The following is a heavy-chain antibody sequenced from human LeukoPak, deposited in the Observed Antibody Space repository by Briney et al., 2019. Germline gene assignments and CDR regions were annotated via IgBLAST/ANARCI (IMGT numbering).Heavy chain of an antibody. CDR2: IYISGST. V-gene: IGHV4-4*07. CDR1: AGSTSSYY. CDR3: ARGAHNDFDY. Sequence: SETLSLTCTLSAGSTSSYYWSWIRQPAGKGLEWIGRIYISGSTNYNPSLKSRVTMSLDTSKNHFSLKLSSVTAADTAVYYCARGAHNDFDYWGQGSLVTVSS. D-gene: IGHD1-14*01. J-gene: IGHJ4*02.